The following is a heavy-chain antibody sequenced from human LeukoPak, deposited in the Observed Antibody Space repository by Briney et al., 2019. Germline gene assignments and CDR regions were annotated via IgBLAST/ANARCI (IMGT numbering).Heavy chain of an antibody. CDR3: ARRPLTPSIGGDYYFDY. CDR1: GYSFTIYW. Sequence: GESLKISCKASGYSFTIYWIGWVRQMPGKGPEWMGLIYPGDSDTRFSPSFQGQVSFSVNASISTAYLQWTSLRASDSAMYYCARRPLTPSIGGDYYFDYWGQGTLVTVSS. J-gene: IGHJ4*02. V-gene: IGHV5-51*01. D-gene: IGHD6-6*01. CDR2: IYPGDSDT.